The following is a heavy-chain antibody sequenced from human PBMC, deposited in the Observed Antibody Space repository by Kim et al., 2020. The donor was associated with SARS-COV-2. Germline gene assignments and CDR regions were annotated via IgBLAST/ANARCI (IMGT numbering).Heavy chain of an antibody. J-gene: IGHJ4*02. V-gene: IGHV3-23*01. CDR3: AKVMVRGVILYPFDY. Sequence: DSVKGRFTIARDNSKNTLYLQMNSLRAEDTAVYYCAKVMVRGVILYPFDYWGQGTLVTVSS. D-gene: IGHD3-10*01.